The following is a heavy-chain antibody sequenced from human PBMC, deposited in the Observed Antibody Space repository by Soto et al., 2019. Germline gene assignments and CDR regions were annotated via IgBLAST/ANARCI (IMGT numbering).Heavy chain of an antibody. CDR3: ARDKEPWGNRQNWLDP. V-gene: IGHV1-46*03. J-gene: IGHJ5*02. D-gene: IGHD3-16*01. CDR2: INPSGAFT. Sequence: QVQLVQSGAEVKKPGASVKVSCKASGYTFTTYYMHWVRQAPGQGLEWMGIINPSGAFTTYAQKFQGRVTMTRDTSTSTVYMELSSLRSEDTAVYYCARDKEPWGNRQNWLDPWGQGTLVTVSS. CDR1: GYTFTTYY.